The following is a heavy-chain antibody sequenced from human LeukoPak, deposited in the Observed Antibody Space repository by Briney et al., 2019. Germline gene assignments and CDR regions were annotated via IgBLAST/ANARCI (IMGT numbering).Heavy chain of an antibody. Sequence: GGSLRLSCAASGFTFSSYGMHWVRQAPGKGLEWVAVIWYDGSNKYYAGSVKGRFTISRDNSKNTLYLQMNSLRVEDTAVYYCARDPAEYTAVDYYFDYWGQGTLVTVSS. CDR1: GFTFSSYG. CDR2: IWYDGSNK. J-gene: IGHJ4*02. V-gene: IGHV3-33*01. CDR3: ARDPAEYTAVDYYFDY. D-gene: IGHD5-18*01.